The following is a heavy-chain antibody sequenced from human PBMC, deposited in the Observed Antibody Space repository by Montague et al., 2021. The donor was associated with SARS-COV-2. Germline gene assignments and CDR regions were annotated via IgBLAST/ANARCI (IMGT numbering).Heavy chain of an antibody. CDR3: ASHPVWQQLIT. V-gene: IGHV4-4*02. Sequence: SETLSLTCSVSGASISQAFWWSWVRQPPGKGLEWFAETHHTGGTNHNPSLASRVTISLDYSNNQVSLMLSSVTAADTAMYYCASHPVWQQLITWGQGTLVSVSP. D-gene: IGHD6-13*01. J-gene: IGHJ5*02. CDR2: THHTGGT. CDR1: GASISQAFW.